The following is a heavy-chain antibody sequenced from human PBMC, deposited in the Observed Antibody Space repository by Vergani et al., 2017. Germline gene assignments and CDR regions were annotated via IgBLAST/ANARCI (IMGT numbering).Heavy chain of an antibody. D-gene: IGHD6-6*01. CDR2: MNPNSGNT. CDR1: GYTFTSYD. CDR3: ARDRSIAARPSGVFDY. Sequence: QVQLVQSGAEVKKPGASVKVSCKASGYTFTSYDINWVRQATGQGLEWMGWMNPNSGNTGYARKFQGRVTMTRDTSISTAYMELSSLRSEDTAVYYCARDRSIAARPSGVFDYWGQGTLVTVSS. J-gene: IGHJ4*02. V-gene: IGHV1-8*01.